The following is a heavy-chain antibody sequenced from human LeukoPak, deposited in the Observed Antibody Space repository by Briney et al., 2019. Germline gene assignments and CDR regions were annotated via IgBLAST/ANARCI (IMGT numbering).Heavy chain of an antibody. CDR1: GFXVSTYA. CDR2: ITGSGGST. D-gene: IGHD6-19*01. J-gene: IGHJ4*02. Sequence: GSLRLSCAASGFXVSTYAMSWVRQAPGKGLEWVSVITGSGGSTYYADSVKGRFTISRDNSKNTLYLQMNSLRAEDTAVYYCAKDQGDYSSGWSIFDYWGQGSLVTVSS. CDR3: AKDQGDYSSGWSIFDY. V-gene: IGHV3-23*01.